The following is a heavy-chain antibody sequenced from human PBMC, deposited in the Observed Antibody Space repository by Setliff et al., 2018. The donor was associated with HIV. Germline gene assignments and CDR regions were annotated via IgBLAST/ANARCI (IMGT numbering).Heavy chain of an antibody. CDR2: IFPGDSDT. J-gene: IGHJ4*02. V-gene: IGHV5-51*01. CDR1: GYNFNNYW. CDR3: ARYALCSDDCSDEGADI. D-gene: IGHD2-21*01. Sequence: GESLKISCQAFGYNFNNYWIGWVRQMPGKGLEWMGVIFPGDSDTRYSPSFQGQVTISADRSITTAYLRWTSLKVSDTAVYYCARYALCSDDCSDEGADIWGQGTLVTVSS.